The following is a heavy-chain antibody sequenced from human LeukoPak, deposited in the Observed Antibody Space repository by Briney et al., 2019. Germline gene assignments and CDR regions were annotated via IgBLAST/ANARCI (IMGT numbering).Heavy chain of an antibody. Sequence: GRSLRLSCAASGFTFSSYAMHWVRQAPGKGLEWVAVISYDGSNKYYADSVKGRFTTSRDNSKNTLYLQMNSLRAEDTAVYYCAKASYGDYYYYYYYGMDVWGQGTTVTVSS. D-gene: IGHD4-17*01. CDR2: ISYDGSNK. CDR3: AKASYGDYYYYYYYGMDV. J-gene: IGHJ6*02. V-gene: IGHV3-30-3*01. CDR1: GFTFSSYA.